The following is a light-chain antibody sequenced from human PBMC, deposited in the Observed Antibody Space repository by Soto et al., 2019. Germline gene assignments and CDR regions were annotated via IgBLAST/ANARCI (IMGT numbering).Light chain of an antibody. J-gene: IGKJ1*01. V-gene: IGKV3-15*01. CDR3: QQYRT. CDR2: GA. Sequence: EILVTQSPATLSVSPGERVTLSCRASLSVTRDLAWYQQKPGQAPRLLIYGATRATGIPARFSGSGSGTEFTLTINSLQSEDFAIYYCQQYRTFGQGTRVEIK. CDR1: LSVTRD.